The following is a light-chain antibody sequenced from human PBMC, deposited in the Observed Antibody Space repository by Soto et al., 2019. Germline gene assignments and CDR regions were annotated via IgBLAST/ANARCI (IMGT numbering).Light chain of an antibody. Sequence: EIVMTQSPATLSVSRGERATLSCRASQSVGGNLAWYQQRPGRAPRLLIYDASTRATDIPARFSGSGSGTEFTLTISSLQSEDFALYYCQQYNNWPLYTFGQGTKLEIK. CDR2: DAS. V-gene: IGKV3-15*01. J-gene: IGKJ2*01. CDR1: QSVGGN. CDR3: QQYNNWPLYT.